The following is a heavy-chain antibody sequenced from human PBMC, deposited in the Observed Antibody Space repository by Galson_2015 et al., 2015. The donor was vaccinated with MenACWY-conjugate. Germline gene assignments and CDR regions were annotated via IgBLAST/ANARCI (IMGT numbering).Heavy chain of an antibody. CDR1: GASISSTQ. D-gene: IGHD7-27*01. V-gene: IGHV4-59*08. Sequence: SETLSLTCTVTGASISSTQWSWFRQPPGKGLEWIAYIRDTGSLKDNPSLKRRVTMSSNKTNNQFSLRLSSVTAADTAVYYCARLPSWGSSFSYFDYWGQGILVAVSS. CDR3: ARLPSWGSSFSYFDY. CDR2: IRDTGSL. J-gene: IGHJ4*02.